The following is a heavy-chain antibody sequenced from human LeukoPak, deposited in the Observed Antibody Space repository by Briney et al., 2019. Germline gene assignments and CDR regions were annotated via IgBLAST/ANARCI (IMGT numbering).Heavy chain of an antibody. Sequence: SETLSLTCTVSGDSIGSGTYYWSWIRQHPGKGLEWIGYIYYSGSTYYNPSLNSRVTTSVDTSKNQFSLRLSSVTAADTAVYYCARVGRFRSGGLDYWGQGMLVTVSS. D-gene: IGHD2-21*01. CDR3: ARVGRFRSGGLDY. CDR1: GDSIGSGTYY. V-gene: IGHV4-31*03. J-gene: IGHJ4*02. CDR2: IYYSGST.